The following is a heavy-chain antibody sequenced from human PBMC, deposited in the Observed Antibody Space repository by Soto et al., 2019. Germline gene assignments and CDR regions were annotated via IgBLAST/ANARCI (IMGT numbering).Heavy chain of an antibody. D-gene: IGHD6-19*01. Sequence: QMQLQESGPGLVKPSETLSLTCAVSGASISSEQSWSWVRQPPGKGLEWSGEIHHSGSTNNNPSLKGRVTTSVARSRIQVSLMLSSLTAADTAVYYCSRSFGWYAIDQWGQGTLVTVSS. CDR3: SRSFGWYAIDQ. CDR1: GASISSEQS. J-gene: IGHJ1*01. V-gene: IGHV4-4*02. CDR2: IHHSGST.